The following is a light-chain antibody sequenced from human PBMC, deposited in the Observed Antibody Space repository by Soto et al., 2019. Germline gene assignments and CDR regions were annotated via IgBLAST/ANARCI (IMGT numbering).Light chain of an antibody. CDR3: QPYNNWPRT. Sequence: EIVMTQSPATLSVSPGERATLSCRASQSVSINLAWYQQKPGQAPRLLIYGASTRATGFPARFSGSGSGTEFTLTISGLQSEDFAVYYCQPYNNWPRTFGQGTKVEIK. V-gene: IGKV3-15*01. CDR1: QSVSIN. CDR2: GAS. J-gene: IGKJ1*01.